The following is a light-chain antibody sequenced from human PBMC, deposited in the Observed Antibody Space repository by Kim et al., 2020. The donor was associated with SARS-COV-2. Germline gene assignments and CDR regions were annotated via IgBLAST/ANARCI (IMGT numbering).Light chain of an antibody. CDR2: YDS. J-gene: IGLJ3*02. V-gene: IGLV3-21*01. CDR3: QVWDSITNHRV. Sequence: QGVPATITCEGANIGRKSGHWYQQKPAQAPLWVLSYDSDRPSGIPERFSGSNSGNPATLTISRVEAGDEADYFCQVWDSITNHRVFGGGTQLTVL. CDR1: NIGRKS.